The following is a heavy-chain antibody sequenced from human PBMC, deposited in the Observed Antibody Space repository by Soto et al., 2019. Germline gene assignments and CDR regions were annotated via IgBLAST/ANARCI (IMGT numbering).Heavy chain of an antibody. Sequence: QVQLVQSGAEVKKPGASVKVSCKASGYTFTGYYMHWVRQAPGQGLEWMGWINPNSGGTNYAQKFQGWVTMTRDTSISTAYMELSRLRSDDTAVYYCARGHIRYYDILTGYYYFDYWGQGTLVTVSS. CDR1: GYTFTGYY. J-gene: IGHJ4*02. D-gene: IGHD3-9*01. V-gene: IGHV1-2*04. CDR2: INPNSGGT. CDR3: ARGHIRYYDILTGYYYFDY.